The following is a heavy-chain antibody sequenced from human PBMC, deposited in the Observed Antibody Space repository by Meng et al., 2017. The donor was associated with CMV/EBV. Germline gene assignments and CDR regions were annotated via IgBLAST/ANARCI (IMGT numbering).Heavy chain of an antibody. CDR3: ARVHWSGYYYYYYGMDV. CDR1: GGSISSYY. CDR2: IYYSGST. Sequence: SETLSLTCTVSGGSISSYYWSWIRQPPGKGLEWIGYIYYSGSTNYNPSLKSRVTISVDTSKNQFSLKLSSVTAADTAVYYCARVHWSGYYYYYYGMDVWGQGTTVTVSS. J-gene: IGHJ6*02. V-gene: IGHV4-59*01. D-gene: IGHD3-3*01.